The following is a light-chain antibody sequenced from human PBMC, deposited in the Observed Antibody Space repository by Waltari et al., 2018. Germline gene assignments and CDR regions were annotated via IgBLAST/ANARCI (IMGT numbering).Light chain of an antibody. CDR1: QNVPVSY. V-gene: IGKV3D-20*01. CDR2: DAS. J-gene: IGKJ5*01. Sequence: EIVLTQSPATLSLSPGARATFSCRASQNVPVSYLAWYQQRPGLAPRLLIHDASTRATGIPDRFRGSKSGTEFTLTISRLETDDFAVYFCQQYGSSPMTFGQGTRLEIK. CDR3: QQYGSSPMT.